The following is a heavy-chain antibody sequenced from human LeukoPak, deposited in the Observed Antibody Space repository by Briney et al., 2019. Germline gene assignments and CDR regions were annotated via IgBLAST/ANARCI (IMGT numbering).Heavy chain of an antibody. CDR1: RFAFSSYT. V-gene: IGHV4-4*07. CDR3: ARDRDYGPNPAFDI. J-gene: IGHJ3*02. Sequence: GSLRLSCMASRFAFSSYTMTWIRQPAGKGLEWMGRIYTSGSTNYNPSLKSRVTMSVDTSKNQFSLKLSSVTAADTAVYYCARDRDYGPNPAFDIWGQGTMVTVSS. D-gene: IGHD4-17*01. CDR2: IYTSGST.